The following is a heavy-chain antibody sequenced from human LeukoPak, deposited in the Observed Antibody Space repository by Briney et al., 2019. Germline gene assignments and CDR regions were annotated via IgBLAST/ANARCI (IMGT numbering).Heavy chain of an antibody. CDR2: ISAYNGNT. D-gene: IGHD4-23*01. J-gene: IGHJ4*02. CDR1: GYTFTSYG. V-gene: IGHV1-18*01. CDR3: STRGTVVGYFDY. Sequence: ASVKVSCKASGYTFTSYGISWVRQAPGQGLEWMGWISAYNGNTNYAQKLQGRVTMTTDTSTSTAYMELRSLRSEDTAVYYCSTRGTVVGYFDYWGQGTLVTVSS.